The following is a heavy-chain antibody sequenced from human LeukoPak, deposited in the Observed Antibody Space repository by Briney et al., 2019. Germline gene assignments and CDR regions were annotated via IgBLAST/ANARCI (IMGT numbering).Heavy chain of an antibody. CDR1: GYTFTGYY. CDR3: AREGAYCSSTSCYRSGAFDI. J-gene: IGHJ3*02. Sequence: GSVKVSCKASGYTFTGYYMHWVRQAPGQGLEWMGGINPNSGGTNYAQKFQGRVTMTRDTSINTAYMELSRLTSDDTAVYYCAREGAYCSSTSCYRSGAFDIWGQGTMVTVSS. D-gene: IGHD2-2*02. V-gene: IGHV1-2*02. CDR2: INPNSGGT.